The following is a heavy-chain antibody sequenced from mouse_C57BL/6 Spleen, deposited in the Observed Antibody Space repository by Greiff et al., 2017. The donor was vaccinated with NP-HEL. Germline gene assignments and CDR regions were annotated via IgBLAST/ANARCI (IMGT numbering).Heavy chain of an antibody. CDR2: IWTGGGT. CDR1: GFSFTRHA. D-gene: IGHD2-5*01. Sequence: QVQLQQSRPGLVAPSPSLSNTCTVPGFSFTRHAISWVRPPPGKGLGWLGVIWTGGGTNYNSALKSRLSISKDNSKSQVFLKMNSLQTDDTARYYCASHYSNYAYAMDYWGQGTSVTVSS. J-gene: IGHJ4*01. CDR3: ASHYSNYAYAMDY. V-gene: IGHV2-9-1*01.